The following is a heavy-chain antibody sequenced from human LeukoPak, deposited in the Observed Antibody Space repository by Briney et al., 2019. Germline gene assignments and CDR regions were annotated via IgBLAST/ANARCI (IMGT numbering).Heavy chain of an antibody. CDR1: WGSLSSSSYY. V-gene: IGHV4-39*07. D-gene: IGHD6-6*01. Sequence: SETLSLTCTVSWGSLSSSSYYWGWVRQPPGEGLGWIGSIYYSGSTYYNPSLKSRVTISVDTSKNQFSLKLSSVTAADTAVYYCAVYSSSSFDLWGRGTLVTVSS. CDR2: IYYSGST. CDR3: AVYSSSSFDL. J-gene: IGHJ2*01.